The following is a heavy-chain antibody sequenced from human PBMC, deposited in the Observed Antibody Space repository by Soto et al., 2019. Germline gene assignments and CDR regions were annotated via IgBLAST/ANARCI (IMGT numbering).Heavy chain of an antibody. V-gene: IGHV3-15*01. CDR3: TTGAGGMGYSGYERADY. J-gene: IGHJ4*02. CDR2: IKSKTDGGTT. Sequence: AGGSPRLSSAASGFTFNKARMGWGPPAPGEGVGWVGRIKSKTDGGTTDYAAPVKGRFTISRDDSKNTLYLQMNSLKTEDTAVYYCTTGAGGMGYSGYERADYWGQGTLVTVSS. CDR1: GFTFNKAR. D-gene: IGHD5-12*01.